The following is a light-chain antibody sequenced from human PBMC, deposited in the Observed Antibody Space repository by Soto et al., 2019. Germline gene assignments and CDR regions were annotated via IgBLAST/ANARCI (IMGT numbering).Light chain of an antibody. J-gene: IGLJ2*01. CDR3: SSYAGSNNLV. V-gene: IGLV2-8*01. Sequence: QSALTQPPSASGSPGQSVTISCTGTSSDVGGYNYVSWYQQHPGKAPKLIIYGVSKRPSGVPDRFSGSKSGNTASLTVSGLQAEDEADYYCSSYAGSNNLVFGGGTKVTV. CDR2: GVS. CDR1: SSDVGGYNY.